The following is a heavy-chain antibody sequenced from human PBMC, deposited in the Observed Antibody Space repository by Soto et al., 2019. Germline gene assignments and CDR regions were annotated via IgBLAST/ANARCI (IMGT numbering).Heavy chain of an antibody. J-gene: IGHJ4*02. CDR1: GFTFSSYG. CDR3: ARVSEGGIYYGGLDY. V-gene: IGHV3-33*01. Sequence: QGQLVESGGGVVQPGRSLRLSCAASGFTFSSYGMHWVRQAPGKGLEWVAVIWYDGNIKYYADSVKGRFTISRDNSKNTLCLQMNSLRAEDTAVYYFARVSEGGIYYGGLDYWGQGTLVTVSS. CDR2: IWYDGNIK. D-gene: IGHD1-26*01.